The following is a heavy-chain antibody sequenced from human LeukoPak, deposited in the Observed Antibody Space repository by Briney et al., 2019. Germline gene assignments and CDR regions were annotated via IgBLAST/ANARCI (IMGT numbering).Heavy chain of an antibody. Sequence: GGSLRLSCAASGFIFTTYAMHWVRQAPGKGLEWVAIISYDGNYRNYADSVKGRFTISRDNSKNTLYLQMNSLGAEDMAVYYCTRPAPPGGIVYGFHIWGQGTMVTVSS. D-gene: IGHD3-16*02. CDR3: TRPAPPGGIVYGFHI. CDR2: ISYDGNYR. CDR1: GFIFTTYA. V-gene: IGHV3-30*03. J-gene: IGHJ3*02.